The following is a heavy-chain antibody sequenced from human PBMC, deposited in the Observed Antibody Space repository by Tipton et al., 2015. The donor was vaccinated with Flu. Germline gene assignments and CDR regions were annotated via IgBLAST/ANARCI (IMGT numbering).Heavy chain of an antibody. CDR3: ARGGDGYNPIDY. D-gene: IGHD5-24*01. CDR1: GGSISSGSYY. CDR2: IYTSGST. J-gene: IGHJ4*02. Sequence: TLSLTCTVSGGSISSGSYYWSWIRQPARKGLEWIGRIYTSGSTNYNPSLKSRVTISVDTSKNQFSLKLSSVTAADTAVYYCARGGDGYNPIDYWGQGTLVTVSS. V-gene: IGHV4-61*02.